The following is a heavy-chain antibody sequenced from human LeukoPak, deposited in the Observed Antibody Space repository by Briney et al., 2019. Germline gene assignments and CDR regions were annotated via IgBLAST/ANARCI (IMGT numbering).Heavy chain of an antibody. CDR3: ARVIAVAGQGVFDY. CDR2: IYYSGST. D-gene: IGHD6-19*01. V-gene: IGHV4-59*08. Sequence: SETLSHTCTVSDGSISSYYWSWIRQPPGKGLEWIGYIYYSGSTYYNPSLKSRVTISVDTSKNQFSLKLSSVTAADTAVYYCARVIAVAGQGVFDYWGQGTLVTVSS. CDR1: DGSISSYY. J-gene: IGHJ4*02.